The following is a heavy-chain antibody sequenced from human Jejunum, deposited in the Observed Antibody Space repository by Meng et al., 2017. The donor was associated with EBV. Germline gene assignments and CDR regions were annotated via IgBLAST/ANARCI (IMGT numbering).Heavy chain of an antibody. CDR2: INPDGRTI. J-gene: IGHJ4*02. V-gene: IGHV3-74*01. CDR3: TRAGYYRFDY. Sequence: EVQLLEPGGVLVQQWGSLSPACAAAGFTLSDHWIHWVRQAPGEGLMWVSRINPDGRTINYGDSVKGRFTISRDNAKNTVYLQMNSLRAEDTAVYYCTRAGYYRFDYWGQGALVTVSS. CDR1: GFTLSDHW. D-gene: IGHD1-26*01.